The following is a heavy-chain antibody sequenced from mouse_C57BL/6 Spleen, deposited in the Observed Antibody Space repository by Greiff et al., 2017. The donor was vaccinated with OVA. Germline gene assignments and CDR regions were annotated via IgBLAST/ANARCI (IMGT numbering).Heavy chain of an antibody. V-gene: IGHV1-75*01. J-gene: IGHJ3*01. CDR1: GYTFTDYY. CDR3: ARRGGNYGFAY. Sequence: QVQLQQSGPELVKPGASVKISCKASGYTFTDYYINWVKQRPGQGLEWIGWIFPGSGSTYYNEKFKGKATLTVDKSSSTAYMLLSRLTSEDSAVDFCARRGGNYGFAYWGQGTLVTVSA. D-gene: IGHD2-1*01. CDR2: IFPGSGST.